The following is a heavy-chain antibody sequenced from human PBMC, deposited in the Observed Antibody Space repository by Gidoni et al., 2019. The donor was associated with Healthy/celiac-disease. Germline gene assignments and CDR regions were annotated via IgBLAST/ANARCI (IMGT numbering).Heavy chain of an antibody. V-gene: IGHV1-69*01. J-gene: IGHJ4*02. CDR2: IIPIFGTA. CDR3: ARRNYGSGSYYSTTYYFDY. Sequence: QVQLVQSGAEVKKPGSSVKVSCKASGGTFSSYAISWVRQATGQGLEWMGGIIPIFGTANYAQKFQGRVTITADESTSTAYMELSSLRSEDTAVYYCARRNYGSGSYYSTTYYFDYWGQGTLVTVSS. CDR1: GGTFSSYA. D-gene: IGHD3-10*01.